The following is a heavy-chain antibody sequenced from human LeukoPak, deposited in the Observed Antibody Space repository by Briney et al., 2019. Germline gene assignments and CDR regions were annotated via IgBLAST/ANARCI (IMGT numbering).Heavy chain of an antibody. Sequence: SETLSLTCTVSGYSISSGYYWGWIRQPPEKGLEWIGSIYHSGSTYYNPSLKSRVTISVDTSKNQFSLKLSSVTAADTAVYYCARDTQTKGFDYWGQGTLVTVSS. D-gene: IGHD1/OR15-1a*01. CDR3: ARDTQTKGFDY. V-gene: IGHV4-38-2*02. CDR2: IYHSGST. CDR1: GYSISSGYY. J-gene: IGHJ4*02.